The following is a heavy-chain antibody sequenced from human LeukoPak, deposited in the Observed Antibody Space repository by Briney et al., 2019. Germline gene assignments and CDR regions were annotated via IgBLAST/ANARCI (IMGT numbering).Heavy chain of an antibody. CDR2: IYHSGST. CDR1: GGSISSSSYY. CDR3: ARGAHDYLDY. V-gene: IGHV4-30-2*01. Sequence: SETLSLTCTVSGGSISSSSYYWGWIRQPPGKGLEWIGYIYHSGSTYYNPSLKSRVTISVDRSKNQFSLKLSSVTAADTAVYYCARGAHDYLDYWGQGTLVTVSS. J-gene: IGHJ4*02.